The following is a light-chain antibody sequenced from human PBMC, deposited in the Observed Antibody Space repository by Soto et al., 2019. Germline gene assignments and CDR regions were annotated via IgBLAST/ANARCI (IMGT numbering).Light chain of an antibody. J-gene: IGKJ1*01. CDR1: QSVTSNY. Sequence: EIVLTQSPGTMSLSPGERATLSCRASQSVTSNYFAWYQQKPGQAPRLLIYGASSRATGIPDRFSGSGSGTDFTLTISRLEPEDFAVYYCQHYGSSPQSFGQGTKVDIK. V-gene: IGKV3-20*01. CDR3: QHYGSSPQS. CDR2: GAS.